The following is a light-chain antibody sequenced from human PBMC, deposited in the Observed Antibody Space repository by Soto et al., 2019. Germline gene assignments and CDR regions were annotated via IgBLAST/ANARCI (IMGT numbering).Light chain of an antibody. CDR3: XSYDVSLRGPA. CDR1: RSNIGAGYD. V-gene: IGLV1-40*01. Sequence: QSVLTQPPSLSGAPGQRVTISCTGSRSNIGAGYDVHWYQHLPGTAPKVLIFDNSNRPSGVPDRFSGSKSGTSASLAITGLEXGXXXVDSXXSYDVSLRGPAFGGGTKLXVL. CDR2: DNS. J-gene: IGLJ2*01.